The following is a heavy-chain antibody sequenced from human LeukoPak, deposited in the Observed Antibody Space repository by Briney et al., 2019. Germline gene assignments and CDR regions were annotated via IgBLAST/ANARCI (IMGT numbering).Heavy chain of an antibody. CDR1: GFTFHDHA. CDR2: INWNSASM. V-gene: IGHV3-9*01. Sequence: GGSLRLSCAASGFTFHDHAMHWFRQAPGKGLEWVPGINWNSASMGYADSVKGRFTISRDNAKNSLYLQMNSLRVEDTALYYCTKDFGPEVGTTDYWGQGTLVTVSS. CDR3: TKDFGPEVGTTDY. D-gene: IGHD1-26*01. J-gene: IGHJ4*02.